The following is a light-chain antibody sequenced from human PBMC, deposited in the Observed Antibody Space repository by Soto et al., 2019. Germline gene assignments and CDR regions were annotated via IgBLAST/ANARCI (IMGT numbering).Light chain of an antibody. V-gene: IGKV3-11*01. CDR2: GAS. CDR3: QQRSDWPPIT. J-gene: IGKJ5*01. Sequence: EIVLTQSPATLSLSPGERATLSCRASQSVSRYLAWYQQKPGQAPRLLIYGASTRATGIPARFSGSGSGTEFTLTISSLEPEDFAVYYCQQRSDWPPITFGQGTRLEIK. CDR1: QSVSRY.